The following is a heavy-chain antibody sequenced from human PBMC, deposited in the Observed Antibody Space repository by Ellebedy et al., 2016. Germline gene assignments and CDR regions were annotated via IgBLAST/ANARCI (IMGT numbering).Heavy chain of an antibody. D-gene: IGHD5-18*01. Sequence: GGSLRLSCKGSGYSFTSYWIGWVRQMPGKGLEWMGIIYPGDPDTRYSPSFQGQVTISADKSISTAYLQWSSLKASDTAMYYCARVYSYGDLNAFDIWGQGTMVTVSS. CDR1: GYSFTSYW. J-gene: IGHJ3*02. CDR2: IYPGDPDT. V-gene: IGHV5-51*01. CDR3: ARVYSYGDLNAFDI.